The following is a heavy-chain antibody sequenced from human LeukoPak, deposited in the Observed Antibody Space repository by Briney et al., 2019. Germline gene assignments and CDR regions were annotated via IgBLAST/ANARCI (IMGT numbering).Heavy chain of an antibody. CDR3: ARVAYYDSKYFDY. Sequence: GSLRLSCAASGFTLSHYYMTWIRQPPGKGLEWIGEISHSGSTNYNPSLKRRVTISVDTSKNQFSLKLSSVTAADTAVYYCARVAYYDSKYFDYWGQGTLVTVSS. V-gene: IGHV4-34*01. CDR1: GFTLSHYY. D-gene: IGHD3-22*01. J-gene: IGHJ4*02. CDR2: ISHSGST.